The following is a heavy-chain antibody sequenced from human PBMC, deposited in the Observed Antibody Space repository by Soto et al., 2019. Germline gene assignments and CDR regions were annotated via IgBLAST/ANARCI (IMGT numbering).Heavy chain of an antibody. CDR1: GGSISSGGYY. J-gene: IGHJ5*02. V-gene: IGHV4-31*03. D-gene: IGHD6-13*01. CDR3: ARVGYSSQEMVDWFDP. CDR2: IYYSGST. Sequence: TLCLTCTVSGGSISSGGYYWSWIRQHPGKGLEWIGYIYYSGSTYYNPSLKSRVTISVDTSKNQFSLKLSSVTAADTVVYYCARVGYSSQEMVDWFDPWGQGTLVTVSS.